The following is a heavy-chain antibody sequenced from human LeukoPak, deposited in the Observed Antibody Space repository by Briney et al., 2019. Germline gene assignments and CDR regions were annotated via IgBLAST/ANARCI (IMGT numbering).Heavy chain of an antibody. V-gene: IGHV4-39*01. CDR2: IDYSGSP. CDR3: ASSGYTSSWYLDWFDP. J-gene: IGHJ5*02. Sequence: SETLSLTCTVSGDSINSGSYYWGWIRQPPGKGLEWIGSIDYSGSPYYNPSLKSRVTISGDTSKNELSLRLSSVTAADTAVYYCASSGYTSSWYLDWFDPWGQGTLVTVSS. D-gene: IGHD6-13*01. CDR1: GDSINSGSYY.